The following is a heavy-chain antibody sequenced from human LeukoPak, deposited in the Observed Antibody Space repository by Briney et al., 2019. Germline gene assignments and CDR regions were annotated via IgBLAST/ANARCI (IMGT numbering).Heavy chain of an antibody. J-gene: IGHJ4*02. CDR1: GFTFSSYE. V-gene: IGHV3-48*03. Sequence: GGSLRLSCAASGFTFSSYEMNWVRQAPGKGLEWVSYISSSGSTVYYADSVKGRFTISRDNAKNSLYLQMNSLRAEDTAVYYCARDGYYGSGSYNYWGQGTLVTVSS. D-gene: IGHD3-10*01. CDR3: ARDGYYGSGSYNY. CDR2: ISSSGSTV.